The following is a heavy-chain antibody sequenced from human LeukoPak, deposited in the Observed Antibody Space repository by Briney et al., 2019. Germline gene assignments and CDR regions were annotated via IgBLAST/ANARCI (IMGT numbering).Heavy chain of an antibody. CDR2: ISYDGSNK. CDR1: GFTLSICG. Sequence: GGSLRLSCALSGFTLSICGMHWVRQAPGKGRECVTVISYDGSNKLYTDSVKSRFNISRDNSKNTLYLQMNSMRAEDTAVYYCANLGPRKNSGSYWALAFDIWGQGKMVTVSS. V-gene: IGHV3-30*18. D-gene: IGHD1-26*01. CDR3: ANLGPRKNSGSYWALAFDI. J-gene: IGHJ3*02.